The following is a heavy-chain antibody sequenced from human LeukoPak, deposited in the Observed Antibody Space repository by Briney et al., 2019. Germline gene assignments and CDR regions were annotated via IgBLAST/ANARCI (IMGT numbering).Heavy chain of an antibody. CDR2: ISSSGSTI. D-gene: IGHD6-13*01. Sequence: GVSLRLSCAASGFTFSSYEMNWVRQAPGKGLEWVSYISSSGSTIYYADSVKGRFTISRDNAKNSLYMKMNSRRDEDTAVYYCASWAGTVAGFNGTFDYWGQGTLVTVSS. CDR3: ASWAGTVAGFNGTFDY. CDR1: GFTFSSYE. V-gene: IGHV3-48*03. J-gene: IGHJ4*02.